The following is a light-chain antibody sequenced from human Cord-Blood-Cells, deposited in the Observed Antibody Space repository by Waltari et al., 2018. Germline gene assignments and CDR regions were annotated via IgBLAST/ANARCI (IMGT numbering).Light chain of an antibody. V-gene: IGLV2-14*03. CDR2: DVS. CDR1: SSDVGGYNY. CDR3: SSYTSSSTWV. Sequence: QSALTQPASVSGSPGQSITISCTGTSSDVGGYNYVSWYQQHPGKVPKLKIYDVSNRPSGVSNRFSGSKSGNTASLTISGLQAEDEADYYCSSYTSSSTWVFGGGTKLTVL. J-gene: IGLJ3*02.